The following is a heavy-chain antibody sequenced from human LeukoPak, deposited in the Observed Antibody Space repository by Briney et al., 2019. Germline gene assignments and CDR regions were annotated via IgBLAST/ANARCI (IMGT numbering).Heavy chain of an antibody. CDR2: IKQDGSQK. Sequence: GGSLRLSCAASGFTFSSSAMSWVRQAPGKGLEWVANIKQDGSQKSYVDSVKGRFTISRDNANNLLYLQMNSLRAEDTAVYYCARESFAARWDWGQGTLVTVSS. J-gene: IGHJ4*02. V-gene: IGHV3-7*01. CDR3: ARESFAARWD. CDR1: GFTFSSSA. D-gene: IGHD6-6*01.